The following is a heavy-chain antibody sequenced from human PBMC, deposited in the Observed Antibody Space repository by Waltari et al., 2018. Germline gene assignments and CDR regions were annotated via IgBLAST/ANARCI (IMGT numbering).Heavy chain of an antibody. V-gene: IGHV3-48*01. D-gene: IGHD3-10*01. Sequence: EVQLVESGGGLVQPGGSLRLSCAASGFTFSSYSMNWVRQAPGKGLEWVSYISSSSSTIYYADSVKGRFTISRDNAKNSLYLQMNSLRAEDTAVYYCARVYGSGPAYWGQGTLVTVPS. CDR3: ARVYGSGPAY. J-gene: IGHJ4*02. CDR1: GFTFSSYS. CDR2: ISSSSSTI.